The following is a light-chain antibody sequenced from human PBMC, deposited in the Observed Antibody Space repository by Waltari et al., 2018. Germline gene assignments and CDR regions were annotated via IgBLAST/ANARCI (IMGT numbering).Light chain of an antibody. J-gene: IGKJ4*01. V-gene: IGKV3-11*01. Sequence: ENVLTQSPATLSLSPGEAATLPCRASQNVGNSLAWYQHKPGQAPRLLIYDTSNRATGIPARFSGSGSGTDFTLIISSLEPEDFAVYYCLQRTAWPLTFGGGTKVEIK. CDR1: QNVGNS. CDR2: DTS. CDR3: LQRTAWPLT.